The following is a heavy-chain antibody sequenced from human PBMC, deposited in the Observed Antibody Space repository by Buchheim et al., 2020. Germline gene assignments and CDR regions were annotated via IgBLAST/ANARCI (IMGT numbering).Heavy chain of an antibody. Sequence: QAQLVESGGGLVEPGGSLRLSCAASGFSDYYLTWLRQAPGKGLEWVSYISSGTTIYNAESLKGRFSVSRANANNLLYLQMDRLRPEDTAVYYCAGGRSHYYGMDVWGQGTT. V-gene: IGHV3-11*01. D-gene: IGHD3-3*01. CDR1: GFSDYY. J-gene: IGHJ6*02. CDR2: ISSGTTI. CDR3: AGGRSHYYGMDV.